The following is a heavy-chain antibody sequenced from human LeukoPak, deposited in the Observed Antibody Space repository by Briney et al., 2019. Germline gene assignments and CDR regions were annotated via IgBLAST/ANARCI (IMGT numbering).Heavy chain of an antibody. CDR3: AKDRDDYGDYTLDY. CDR1: GFTFSSYV. J-gene: IGHJ4*02. Sequence: PGGSLRLSCAASGFTFSSYVMSWVRQAPGEGLEWVSGTSRSGDRTYYADSVKGRFTISRDNSKNTLYLQMKSLRAEDTAVYFCAKDRDDYGDYTLDYWGQGTLVTVSS. CDR2: TSRSGDRT. D-gene: IGHD4-17*01. V-gene: IGHV3-23*01.